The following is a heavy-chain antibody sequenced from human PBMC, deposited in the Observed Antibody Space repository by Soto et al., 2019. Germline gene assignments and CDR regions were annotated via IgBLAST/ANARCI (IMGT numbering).Heavy chain of an antibody. CDR1: GFTFSSYA. J-gene: IGHJ4*02. CDR3: AKDYSTVTTDPLSVVLFDY. D-gene: IGHD4-17*01. CDR2: ITSDGRT. V-gene: IGHV3-23*01. Sequence: LRLSCAASGFTFSSYAMSWVRQAPGKGLEWVSIITSDGRTYYADSVKGRFTISRDNSKNTVYLQMNSLRAEDTAVYYCAKDYSTVTTDPLSVVLFDYWGQGALVTVSS.